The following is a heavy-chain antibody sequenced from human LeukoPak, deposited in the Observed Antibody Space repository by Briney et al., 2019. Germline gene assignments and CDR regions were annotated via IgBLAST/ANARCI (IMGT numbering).Heavy chain of an antibody. V-gene: IGHV4-4*07. Sequence: SETLSLTCTVSGGSISSYYWSWIRRPAGKGLEWIGRIYISGSTNYNPSLKSRVTISVDTSKNQFSLKLSSVTAADTAVYYCARVIAAAGTFHYYYYMDVWGKGTTVTISS. J-gene: IGHJ6*03. CDR3: ARVIAAAGTFHYYYYMDV. CDR1: GGSISSYY. CDR2: IYISGST. D-gene: IGHD6-13*01.